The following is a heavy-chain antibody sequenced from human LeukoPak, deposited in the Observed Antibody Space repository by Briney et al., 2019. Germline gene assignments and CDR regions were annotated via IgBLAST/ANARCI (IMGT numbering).Heavy chain of an antibody. CDR3: ARGKYNYACDG. J-gene: IGHJ4*02. CDR2: INGDRSST. CDR1: GFTLSDYY. Sequence: GGSLRLSCAASGFTLSDYYMHWLRQAPGKGLVWVSHINGDRSSTGYADSVKGRFTISRDNAKNTLYLQLNSLRAEDTAVYYCARGKYNYACDGWGQGALVTVSS. D-gene: IGHD5-18*01. V-gene: IGHV3-74*01.